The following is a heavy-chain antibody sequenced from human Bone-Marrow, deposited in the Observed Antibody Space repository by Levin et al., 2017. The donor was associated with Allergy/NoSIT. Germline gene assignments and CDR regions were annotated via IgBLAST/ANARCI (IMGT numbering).Heavy chain of an antibody. Sequence: PGGSLRLSCAGSGFTFSSNTMNWVRQAPGKGLEWVSSIDSSSNYIYYADSLKGRFTISRDNAKNSLYLQMSSLRAEDTAVYYCARDRRVVMGAFDIWGQGTMVTVSS. D-gene: IGHD3-3*01. V-gene: IGHV3-21*01. CDR1: GFTFSSNT. CDR3: ARDRRVVMGAFDI. J-gene: IGHJ3*02. CDR2: IDSSSNYI.